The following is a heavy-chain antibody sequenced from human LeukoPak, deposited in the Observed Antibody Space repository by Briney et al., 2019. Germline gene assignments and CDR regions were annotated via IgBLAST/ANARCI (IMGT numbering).Heavy chain of an antibody. CDR1: GGSFSGYY. D-gene: IGHD6-6*01. Sequence: SETLSLTCAVYGGSFSGYYWSWIRQPPGKGLEWIGEINHSGSTNYNPSLKSRVTISVDTSKNQFSLKLSSVTAADTAVYYCARGRRSSFVYWGQGTLVTISS. V-gene: IGHV4-34*01. CDR2: INHSGST. J-gene: IGHJ4*02. CDR3: ARGRRSSFVY.